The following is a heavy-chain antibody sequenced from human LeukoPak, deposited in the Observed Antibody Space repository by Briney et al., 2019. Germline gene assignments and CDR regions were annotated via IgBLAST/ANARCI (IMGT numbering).Heavy chain of an antibody. V-gene: IGHV3-48*04. Sequence: GGSLRLSCVASGFTFDTYSMNWIRQAPGKGLEWTSYITDDSKTMYYADSVKGRFTISRDNAKNALYLQMNSLRAEDTAVYYCAKYRGWSYDAFDIWGQGTMVTVSS. CDR2: ITDDSKTM. CDR1: GFTFDTYS. D-gene: IGHD6-19*01. CDR3: AKYRGWSYDAFDI. J-gene: IGHJ3*02.